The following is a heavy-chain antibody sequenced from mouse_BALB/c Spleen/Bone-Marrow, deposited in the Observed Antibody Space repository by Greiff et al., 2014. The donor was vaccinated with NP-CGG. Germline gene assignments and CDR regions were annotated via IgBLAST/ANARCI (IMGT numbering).Heavy chain of an antibody. V-gene: IGHV14-1*02. CDR3: ASYYRYDRYFDV. CDR2: IDPENGNT. D-gene: IGHD2-14*01. CDR1: GFNIKDYY. J-gene: IGHJ1*01. Sequence: EVQLQQSGAELVRPGALVKLSYKASGFNIKDYYMYWVKQRPEQGLEWIGWIDPENGNTIYDPKFQGKASITVDTSSNTAYLQLSSLTSEDTAVYYCASYYRYDRYFDVWGAGTTVPVSS.